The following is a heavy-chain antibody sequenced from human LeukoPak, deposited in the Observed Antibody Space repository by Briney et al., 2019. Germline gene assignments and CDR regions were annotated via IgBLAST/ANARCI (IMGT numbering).Heavy chain of an antibody. CDR2: LRYDGSNK. J-gene: IGHJ5*02. CDR1: GFTFSSYG. Sequence: GGSLRLSYAASGFTFSSYGMHWVRQAPGKGLEWVAFLRYDGSNKYYADSVKGRFTISRDNSKNTLYLQMNSLTSEDTAIYFCAREGLGPTFSAWFDPWGQGTLVTVSS. D-gene: IGHD1-26*01. CDR3: AREGLGPTFSAWFDP. V-gene: IGHV3-30*02.